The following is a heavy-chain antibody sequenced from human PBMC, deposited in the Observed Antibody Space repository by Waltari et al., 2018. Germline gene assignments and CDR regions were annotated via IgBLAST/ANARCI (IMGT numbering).Heavy chain of an antibody. J-gene: IGHJ4*02. D-gene: IGHD6-19*01. CDR2: SNSDGGST. V-gene: IGHV3-74*01. CDR1: GFTFSSYW. CDR3: ARDSSGWYEVRYYFDY. Sequence: EVQLVESGGGLVQPGGSLRLSCAASGFTFSSYWMHWVRQAPGKGLVWVTRSNSDGGSTSYADSVKGRFTISRDNAKNTLYLQMNSLRAEDTAVYYCARDSSGWYEVRYYFDYWGQGTLVTVSS.